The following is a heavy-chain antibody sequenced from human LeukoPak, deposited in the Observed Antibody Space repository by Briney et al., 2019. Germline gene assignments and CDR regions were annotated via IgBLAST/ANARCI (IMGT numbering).Heavy chain of an antibody. CDR2: MNPDNDDT. V-gene: IGHV1-8*03. J-gene: IGHJ4*02. CDR1: GYTFTDYD. D-gene: IGHD3-16*01. CDR3: ARGDRVSGGTDS. Sequence: ASAKVSCKTSGYTFTDYDINWVRQAPGQGLERMGYMNPDNDDTGYARKFQDRVTITRDTSISTSYMELSSLRSEDTAVYYCARGDRVSGGTDSWGQGTLATVSS.